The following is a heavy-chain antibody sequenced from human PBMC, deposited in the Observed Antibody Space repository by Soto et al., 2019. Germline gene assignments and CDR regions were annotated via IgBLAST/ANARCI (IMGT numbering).Heavy chain of an antibody. J-gene: IGHJ3*02. Sequence: GGSLRLSCVASGFGFGGYAMHWVRQGPGKGLEWVSGMSWNSGNIGYADSVKGRFTISRDNAKNSPYLQMNSLSAEDTALYYCAKDIGGEMHAFDIWGQGTMVTVS. CDR3: AKDIGGEMHAFDI. CDR1: GFGFGGYA. CDR2: MSWNSGNI. V-gene: IGHV3-9*01. D-gene: IGHD2-15*01.